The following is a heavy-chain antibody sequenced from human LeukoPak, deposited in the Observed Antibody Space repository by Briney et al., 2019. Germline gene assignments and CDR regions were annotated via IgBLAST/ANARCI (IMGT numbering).Heavy chain of an antibody. V-gene: IGHV3-21*01. CDR2: ISSSSSYI. J-gene: IGHJ3*02. CDR3: ARDRGAFGGDAFDI. Sequence: PGGSLRLSCAASGFTFSSYSMNWVRQAPGKGLEWVSSISSSSSYIYYADSVKGRFTISRDNAKNSLYLQMNSLRAEDTAVYYCARDRGAFGGDAFDIWGQGTMVTVSS. D-gene: IGHD3-10*01. CDR1: GFTFSSYS.